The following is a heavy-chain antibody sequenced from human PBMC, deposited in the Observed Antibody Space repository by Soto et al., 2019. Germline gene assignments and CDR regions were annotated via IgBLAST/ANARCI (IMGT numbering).Heavy chain of an antibody. V-gene: IGHV3-23*01. Sequence: EVQLLESGGGLVQPGGSLRLSCAASGFTFSSYAMSWVRQAPGKGLEWVSGIRDRGDNPFYVDSVKGRFIISRDNSKNTLFLQMNSLGAEDAAIYYCAREEAAVGVPLFKDWGQGTPVTVSS. D-gene: IGHD6-25*01. CDR3: AREEAAVGVPLFKD. CDR1: GFTFSSYA. CDR2: IRDRGDNP. J-gene: IGHJ4*02.